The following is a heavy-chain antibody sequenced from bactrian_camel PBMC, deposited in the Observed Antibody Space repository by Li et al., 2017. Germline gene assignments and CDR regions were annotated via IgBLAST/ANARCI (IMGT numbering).Heavy chain of an antibody. V-gene: IGHV3S53*01. Sequence: HVQLVESGGGSVQAGGGSLSLSCAAARDTNTDPFHCMGWFRQGPGKDREEVATIHAGGTTHYAASVKGRFTISRDNAKNTLYLQMHSLKPEDTAMYYCAAGFRPLWNGGRWLGSESYKYWGQGTQVTVS. D-gene: IGHD5*01. CDR2: IHAGGTT. CDR3: AAGFRPLWNGGRWLGSESYKY. J-gene: IGHJ4*01. CDR1: RDTNTDPFHC.